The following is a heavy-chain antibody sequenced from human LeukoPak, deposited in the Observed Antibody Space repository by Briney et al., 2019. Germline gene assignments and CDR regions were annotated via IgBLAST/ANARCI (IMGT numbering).Heavy chain of an antibody. CDR3: APDLAYCGGDCYPSLDY. CDR2: IKQDGSEK. Sequence: PGGSLRLSCAASGFTFSSYWMSWVRQAPRKGLEWVANIKQDGSEKYYVDSVKGRFTISRDNAKNSLYLQMNSLRAEDTAVYYCAPDLAYCGGDCYPSLDYWGQGTLVTVSS. CDR1: GFTFSSYW. J-gene: IGHJ4*02. V-gene: IGHV3-7*01. D-gene: IGHD2-21*02.